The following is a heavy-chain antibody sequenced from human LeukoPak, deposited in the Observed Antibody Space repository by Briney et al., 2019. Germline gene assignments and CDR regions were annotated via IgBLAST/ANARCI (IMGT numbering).Heavy chain of an antibody. V-gene: IGHV4-39*01. CDR1: GGSISSSSYY. D-gene: IGHD3-22*01. CDR2: IYYSGST. Sequence: SETLSLTCTVSGGSISSSSYYWGWIRQPPGNGLEWSGRIYYSGSTYYSPSLKSRVTISVDTSKNQFSLKLSSVTAADTAVYYCATLSRCDDYDSSGTPRYWGQGTPVTVSS. CDR3: ATLSRCDDYDSSGTPRY. J-gene: IGHJ4*02.